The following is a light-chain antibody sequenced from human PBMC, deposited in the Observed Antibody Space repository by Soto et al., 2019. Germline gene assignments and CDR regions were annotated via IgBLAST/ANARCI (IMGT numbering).Light chain of an antibody. Sequence: DIVMTQSPLSLPVTPGEPASISCSSSQSLLQSNGYNYLDWYLQKPGQSPQLLIYFGSYRASGVHDRFSGSGSGKDFTLKIRRVEAEDVGVYYCMQSQQSPPTFGQGTKVEI. V-gene: IGKV2-28*01. CDR3: MQSQQSPPT. CDR2: FGS. CDR1: QSLLQSNGYNY. J-gene: IGKJ1*01.